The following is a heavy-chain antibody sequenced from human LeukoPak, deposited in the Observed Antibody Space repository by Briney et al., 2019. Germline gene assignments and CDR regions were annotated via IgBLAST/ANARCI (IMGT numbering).Heavy chain of an antibody. V-gene: IGHV3-23*01. D-gene: IGHD3-3*01. Sequence: QAGGSLRLSCAASGFTFSSYAMSWVRQAPGKGLEWVSAISGSGGSTYYADSVKGRFTISRDNSKNTLYLQMNSLRAEDTAVYYCAKVDRHYDFWSRRRESYFDYWGQGTLVTVSS. CDR3: AKVDRHYDFWSRRRESYFDY. CDR2: ISGSGGST. CDR1: GFTFSSYA. J-gene: IGHJ4*02.